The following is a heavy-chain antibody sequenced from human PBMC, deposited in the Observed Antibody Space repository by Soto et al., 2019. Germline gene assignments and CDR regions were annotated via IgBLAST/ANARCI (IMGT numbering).Heavy chain of an antibody. J-gene: IGHJ4*02. D-gene: IGHD6-13*01. Sequence: QIQLQESGPGLVQPSGTLSLTCAVSGDSITSSYWSWLRQPPGKGLEWIADIHHSGGTNYNPSLKSRVIISLDRSKNQSSLQLNSMTAADTAVYYCSRPEPFTAAGPYWGQGTLVTVSS. CDR1: GDSITSSYW. CDR2: IHHSGGT. CDR3: SRPEPFTAAGPY. V-gene: IGHV4-4*02.